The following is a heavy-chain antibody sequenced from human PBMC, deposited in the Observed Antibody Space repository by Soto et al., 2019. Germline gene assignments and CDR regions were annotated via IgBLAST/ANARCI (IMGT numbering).Heavy chain of an antibody. CDR2: IIPIFGTA. CDR3: ARTVDDSSGWGDYYYYGMDV. CDR1: GGTFSSYA. V-gene: IGHV1-69*01. D-gene: IGHD3-22*01. Sequence: QVQLVQSGAEVKKPGSSVKVSCKASGGTFSSYAISWVRQAPGQGLEWMGGIIPIFGTANYAQKFQGRVTITADESTSTAYMELSSLKSEDTAVYYCARTVDDSSGWGDYYYYGMDVWGLGTTVTVSS. J-gene: IGHJ6*02.